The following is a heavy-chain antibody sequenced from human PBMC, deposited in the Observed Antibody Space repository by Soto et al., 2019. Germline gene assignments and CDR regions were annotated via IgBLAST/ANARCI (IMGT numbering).Heavy chain of an antibody. J-gene: IGHJ5*02. V-gene: IGHV4-34*12. CDR2: IIHSGST. D-gene: IGHD3-22*01. Sequence: TSNALSLTCTVSGGSVSSYYWSWIRQPPGKGLEWIGEIIHSGSTNYNPSLKVRATISVDTSKNQFSLNLSSVTAADTSVYYCASSYNENSRCYFDHWGQGLLVTVSS. CDR3: ASSYNENSRCYFDH. CDR1: GGSVSSYY.